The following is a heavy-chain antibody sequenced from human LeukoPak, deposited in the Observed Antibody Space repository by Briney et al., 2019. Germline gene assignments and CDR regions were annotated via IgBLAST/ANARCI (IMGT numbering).Heavy chain of an antibody. D-gene: IGHD5-18*01. Sequence: GASVKVSCKASGYTFTSYYMHWVRQAPGQGLEWMGIISLSGGTTYYAQKFQGRVTMTNDMSTSTVYMELSSLRSDDTAVYYCASTRMGYSYGQFDYWGQGTLVTVSS. V-gene: IGHV1-46*01. CDR2: ISLSGGTT. CDR1: GYTFTSYY. CDR3: ASTRMGYSYGQFDY. J-gene: IGHJ4*02.